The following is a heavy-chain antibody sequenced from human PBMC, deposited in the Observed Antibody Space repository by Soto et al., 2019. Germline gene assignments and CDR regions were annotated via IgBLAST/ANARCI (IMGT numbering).Heavy chain of an antibody. CDR3: AHRLGYSNYYTRYYYYYYMDV. CDR1: GFSLSTSGVG. CDR2: IYWDDDK. J-gene: IGHJ6*03. D-gene: IGHD4-4*01. V-gene: IGHV2-5*02. Sequence: SGPTLVNPTQTLTLTCTFSGFSLSTSGVGVGWIRQPPGKALEWLALIYWDDDKRYSPSLKSRLTITKETSKNQVVLTMTNMDPVDTATYYCAHRLGYSNYYTRYYYYYYMDVWGKGTTVTVSS.